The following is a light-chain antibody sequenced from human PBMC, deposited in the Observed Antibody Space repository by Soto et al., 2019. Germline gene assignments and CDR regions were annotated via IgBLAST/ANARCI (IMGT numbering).Light chain of an antibody. Sequence: QSVLTQPPSVSGAPGQRVTISCTGSSSNIGAGYDVHWYQQLPGTAPKLLIYGNSNRPSGVPDRFSGSKSVTSASLAITGXXXXXXXXXYCQSYDSSLSVLFGGGTKLTV. V-gene: IGLV1-40*01. CDR3: QSYDSSLSVL. CDR2: GNS. CDR1: SSNIGAGYD. J-gene: IGLJ2*01.